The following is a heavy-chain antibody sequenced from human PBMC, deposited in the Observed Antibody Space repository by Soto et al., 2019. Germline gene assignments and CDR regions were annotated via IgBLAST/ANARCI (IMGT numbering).Heavy chain of an antibody. V-gene: IGHV3-30*18. J-gene: IGHJ4*02. CDR1: GFNFSNYA. CDR3: AKDPEIAVAS. D-gene: IGHD6-19*01. CDR2: ISYEGSNK. Sequence: GGSLRLSCAASGFNFSNYAMHWVRQAPGKGLEWLAIISYEGSNKYSADSVKGRFTISRDNSKNTLYLQMNSLRAEDTAVYYCAKDPEIAVASWGQGTLVTVSS.